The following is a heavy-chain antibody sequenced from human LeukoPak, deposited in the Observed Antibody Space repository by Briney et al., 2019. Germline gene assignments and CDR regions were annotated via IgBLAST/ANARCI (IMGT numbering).Heavy chain of an antibody. D-gene: IGHD6-13*01. Sequence: GGSLRLSCAASGFTFSRYAMSWVRQAPGKGLESVSVISGSGGSTYYADSVKGRFTISRDNSKNTLFLQMNSLRAEDTAVYYCAKGPRQQLVTRFDYWGQGTLVTVSS. J-gene: IGHJ4*02. CDR3: AKGPRQQLVTRFDY. CDR1: GFTFSRYA. V-gene: IGHV3-23*01. CDR2: ISGSGGST.